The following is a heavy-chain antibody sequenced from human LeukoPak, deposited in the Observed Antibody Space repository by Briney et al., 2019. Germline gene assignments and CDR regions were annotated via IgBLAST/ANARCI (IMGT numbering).Heavy chain of an antibody. CDR3: ARVPYCSGGSCYGY. J-gene: IGHJ4*02. CDR2: IYYSGST. Sequence: SETLSLTCTVSGGSISSYYWSWIRQPPGKGLEWLGYIYYSGSTNYNPSLKSRVTISVDTSKNQFSLKLSSVTAADTAVYYCARVPYCSGGSCYGYWGQGTLVTVSS. CDR1: GGSISSYY. D-gene: IGHD2-15*01. V-gene: IGHV4-59*01.